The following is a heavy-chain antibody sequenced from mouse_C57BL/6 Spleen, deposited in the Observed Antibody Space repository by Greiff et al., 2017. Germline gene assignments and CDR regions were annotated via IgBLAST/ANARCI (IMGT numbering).Heavy chain of an antibody. V-gene: IGHV1-42*01. Sequence: VQLQQSGPELVKPGASVKISCKASGYSFTGYYMNWVKQSPEQSLEWIGEINPSTGGTTYNQKFKAKATLTVDKSSSTAYMQLKSLTSEDSAGYYCARITMDYWGQGTSVTVSS. CDR3: ARITMDY. CDR2: INPSTGGT. J-gene: IGHJ4*01. CDR1: GYSFTGYY.